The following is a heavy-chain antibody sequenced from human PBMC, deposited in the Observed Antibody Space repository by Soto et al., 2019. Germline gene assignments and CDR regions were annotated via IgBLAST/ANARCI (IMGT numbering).Heavy chain of an antibody. V-gene: IGHV3-33*01. D-gene: IGHD4-17*01. CDR1: GFTFGRHG. CDR2: IGSDGRRA. Sequence: QVQLVESGGGVVQPGGSLRLSCAASGFTFGRHGMHWVRQAPGKGLEWVAVIGSDGRRASYADSVKGRFTISRDNGQNTLDLQRNSLRAEETAVYYCARDDDYGDNGLDYWGQGTLVTVSS. J-gene: IGHJ4*02. CDR3: ARDDDYGDNGLDY.